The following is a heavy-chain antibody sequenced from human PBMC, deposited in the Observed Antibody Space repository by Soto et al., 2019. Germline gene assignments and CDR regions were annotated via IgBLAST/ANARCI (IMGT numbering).Heavy chain of an antibody. Sequence: ASVKVSCKASGYTFTSYAMHWVRQAPGQRLEWMGWINAGNGNTKYSQKFQGRVTITRDTSASTAYMELSSLRSEDTAVYYCIVLLWFGELLGAPVNWGQGTLVTVSS. CDR2: INAGNGNT. J-gene: IGHJ4*02. V-gene: IGHV1-3*01. D-gene: IGHD3-10*01. CDR3: IVLLWFGELLGAPVN. CDR1: GYTFTSYA.